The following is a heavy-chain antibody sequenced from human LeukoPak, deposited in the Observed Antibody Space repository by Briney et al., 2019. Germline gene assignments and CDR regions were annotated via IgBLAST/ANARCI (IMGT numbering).Heavy chain of an antibody. CDR3: ARDMKQQLAYYYYYGMDV. D-gene: IGHD6-13*01. V-gene: IGHV1-24*01. Sequence: ASVKVSCKVSGYTLTELSMHWVRQAPGKGLEWMGGFDPEDGETIYAQKLQGRVTMTTGTSTSTAYMELRSLRSDDAAVYYCARDMKQQLAYYYYYGMDVWGQGTTVTVSS. CDR1: GYTLTELS. CDR2: FDPEDGET. J-gene: IGHJ6*02.